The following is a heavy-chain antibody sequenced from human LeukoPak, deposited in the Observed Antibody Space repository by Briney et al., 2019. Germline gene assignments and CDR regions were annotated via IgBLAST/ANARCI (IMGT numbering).Heavy chain of an antibody. Sequence: GESLRLSCEASGFTFSNYVIHWVRQAPGKGLEWLAVISYDGINKYYADSVKGRFTISRDQSKTTVDLQMDSLGGADTAVYYCARSPTYYYMDVWGKATTVTVSS. J-gene: IGHJ6*03. V-gene: IGHV3-30-3*01. CDR3: ARSPTYYYMDV. CDR1: GFTFSNYV. CDR2: ISYDGINK.